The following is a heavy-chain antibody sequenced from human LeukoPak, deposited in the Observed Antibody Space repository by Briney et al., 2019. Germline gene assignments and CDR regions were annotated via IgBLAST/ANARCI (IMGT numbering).Heavy chain of an antibody. D-gene: IGHD5-12*01. J-gene: IGHJ3*02. Sequence: SGGSLRLSCAASGFNVSSSYMSWVRQAPGKGLEWVSIIYSGGTTYYADSVKGRFTISRDKSKNTLYLQMNSLRAEDTAVYYCVSPISGQSFDIWGQGTMVTVSS. CDR3: VSPISGQSFDI. V-gene: IGHV3-53*01. CDR1: GFNVSSSY. CDR2: IYSGGTT.